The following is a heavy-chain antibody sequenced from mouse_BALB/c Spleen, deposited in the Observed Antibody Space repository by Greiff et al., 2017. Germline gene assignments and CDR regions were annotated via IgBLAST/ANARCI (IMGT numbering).Heavy chain of an antibody. Sequence: VQLKESGPGLVKPSQSLSLTCTVTGYSITSDYAWNWIRQFPGNKLEWMGYISYSGSTSYNPSLKSRISITRDTSKNQFFLQLNSVTTEDTATYYCARRYITTVGYYAMDYWGQGTSVTVSS. CDR3: ARRYITTVGYYAMDY. J-gene: IGHJ4*01. D-gene: IGHD1-1*01. CDR2: ISYSGST. V-gene: IGHV3-2*02. CDR1: GYSITSDYA.